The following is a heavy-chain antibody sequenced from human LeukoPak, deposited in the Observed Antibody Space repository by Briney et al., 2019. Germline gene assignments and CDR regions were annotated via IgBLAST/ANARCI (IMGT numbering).Heavy chain of an antibody. J-gene: IGHJ6*02. D-gene: IGHD5-18*01. CDR2: ISYDGSSK. CDR3: AKVRGYSFKNGGVDV. CDR1: GFIFSSYG. V-gene: IGHV3-30*18. Sequence: GGSLRLSCAASGFIFSSYGMHWVRQAPGKGLEWVAVISYDGSSKYYADSVKGRFTISRDDSKNTLYLQMNSLRAEDTAVYYCAKVRGYSFKNGGVDVWGQGTTVTVSS.